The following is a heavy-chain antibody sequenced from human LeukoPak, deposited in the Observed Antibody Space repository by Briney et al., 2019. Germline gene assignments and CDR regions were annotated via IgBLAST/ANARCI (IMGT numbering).Heavy chain of an antibody. V-gene: IGHV3-48*02. D-gene: IGHD6-19*01. CDR2: ISSSSSTI. Sequence: LSLTCTVSGGSISSGGYYWSWVRQAPGKGLEWVSYISSSSSTIYYADSVKGRFTISRDNAKNSLYLQMNSLRDEDTAVYYCARPRPGLWLDYWGQGTLVTVSS. CDR1: GGSISSGGYY. J-gene: IGHJ4*02. CDR3: ARPRPGLWLDY.